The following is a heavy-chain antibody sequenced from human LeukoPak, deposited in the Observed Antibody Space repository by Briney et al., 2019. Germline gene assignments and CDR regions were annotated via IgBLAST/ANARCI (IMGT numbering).Heavy chain of an antibody. CDR3: TTVFKGSSLQDY. D-gene: IGHD1-26*01. CDR2: IKNDETTA. CDR1: GFTIINNW. V-gene: IGHV3-74*03. Sequence: GGSLRLSCAVSGFTIINNWMYWVRQAPGRGLLWVARIKNDETTAVYTDSVKGRFTIFRDNAKNILYLQMNNLRVEDTAVYYCTTVFKGSSLQDYWGQGTLVTVSS. J-gene: IGHJ4*02.